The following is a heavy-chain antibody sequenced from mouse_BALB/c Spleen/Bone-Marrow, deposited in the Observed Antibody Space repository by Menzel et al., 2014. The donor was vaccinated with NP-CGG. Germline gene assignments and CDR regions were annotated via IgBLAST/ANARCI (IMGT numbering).Heavy chain of an antibody. CDR2: ISYSGST. Sequence: EVQLQQSGPGLVKPSQSLSLTCAVTGYSITSDYAWNWIRQFPGNKLEWMGYISYSGSTSYNPSLKSRISITRDTSKNQFILQLNSVTTEDTATYYCARRYYDYDFYAMDYWGQGTSVTVSS. CDR1: GYSITSDYA. D-gene: IGHD2-4*01. J-gene: IGHJ4*01. V-gene: IGHV3-2*02. CDR3: ARRYYDYDFYAMDY.